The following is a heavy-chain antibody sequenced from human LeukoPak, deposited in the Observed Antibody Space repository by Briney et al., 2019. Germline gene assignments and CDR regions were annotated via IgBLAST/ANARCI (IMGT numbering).Heavy chain of an antibody. J-gene: IGHJ4*02. Sequence: ASVKVSCKASGYTFTGYYMHWVRQAPGQGLEWMEWINPNSGGTNYAQKFQGRVTMTRDTSISTAYMELSRLRSDDTAVYYCARGDILTGRPADYWGQGTLVTVSS. V-gene: IGHV1-2*02. D-gene: IGHD3-9*01. CDR1: GYTFTGYY. CDR2: INPNSGGT. CDR3: ARGDILTGRPADY.